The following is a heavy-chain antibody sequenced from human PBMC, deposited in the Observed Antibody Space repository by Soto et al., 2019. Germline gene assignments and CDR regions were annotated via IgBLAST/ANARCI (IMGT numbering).Heavy chain of an antibody. Sequence: QVQLHESGPGLVKPSETLSLTCVVSDGSISTYDWWTWVRQPPGKGLEWIGKMFHSGGADYSPSPKSRVTISADSSKNHFSLRLTAVTGADTAVYYCATGNVDSMLEYWGQGTQVAVSS. CDR2: MFHSGGA. D-gene: IGHD3-3*01. V-gene: IGHV4-4*02. CDR3: ATGNVDSMLEY. J-gene: IGHJ4*02. CDR1: DGSISTYDW.